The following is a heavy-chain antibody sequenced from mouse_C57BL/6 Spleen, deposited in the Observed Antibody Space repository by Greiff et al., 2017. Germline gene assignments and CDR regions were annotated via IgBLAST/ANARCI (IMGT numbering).Heavy chain of an antibody. CDR1: GYTFTSYW. CDR2: IDPSDSET. J-gene: IGHJ3*01. V-gene: IGHV1-52*01. D-gene: IGHD1-1*01. CDR3: ARVDGSSYDWFAY. Sequence: QVQLQQPGAELVRPGSSVKLSCKASGYTFTSYWMHWVKQRPIPGLEWIGNIDPSDSETHYNQKFKDKATLTVDKSSSTAYMQLSSLTSEDSAVYYCARVDGSSYDWFAYWGQGTLVTVAA.